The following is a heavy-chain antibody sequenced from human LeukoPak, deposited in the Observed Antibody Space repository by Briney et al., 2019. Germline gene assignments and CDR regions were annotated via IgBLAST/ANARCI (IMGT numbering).Heavy chain of an antibody. CDR3: ASTSGSYLNWFDP. D-gene: IGHD1-26*01. CDR1: GGSFSGYY. CDR2: INHSGST. Sequence: SETLSLTCAVYGGSFSGYYWSWIRQPPGKGLEWIGEINHSGSTNYNPSLKSRVTISVDTSKNQFSLKLSSVTAADTAVYYCASTSGSYLNWFDPWGQGTLVTVSS. J-gene: IGHJ5*02. V-gene: IGHV4-34*01.